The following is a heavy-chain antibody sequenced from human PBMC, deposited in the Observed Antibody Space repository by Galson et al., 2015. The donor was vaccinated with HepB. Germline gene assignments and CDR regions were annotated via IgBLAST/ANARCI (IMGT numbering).Heavy chain of an antibody. V-gene: IGHV3-11*06. CDR2: ISSSSSYT. Sequence: SLRLSCAASGFTFSDYYMSWVRQAPGKGLEWVSYISSSSSYTNYADSVKGRFTISRDNAKNPLYLQMNSLRAEDTAVYYCAREGVGGYDILTPTYYYYGMDVWGQGTTVTVSS. J-gene: IGHJ6*02. CDR3: AREGVGGYDILTPTYYYYGMDV. D-gene: IGHD3-9*01. CDR1: GFTFSDYY.